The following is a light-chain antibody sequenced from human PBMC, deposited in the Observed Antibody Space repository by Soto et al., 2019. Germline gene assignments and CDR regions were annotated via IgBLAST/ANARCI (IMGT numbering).Light chain of an antibody. CDR2: DVD. Sequence: QSELTQPASVSGSPGQSITISCTGTSSDVGGYNYVSWYQQYPGKAPKLMIYDVDNRPSGVSDRFSGSKSGHTTSLTISGLQAEDEADYYCASYTSSTTVVFGGGTQLTVL. CDR3: ASYTSSTTVV. CDR1: SSDVGGYNY. J-gene: IGLJ2*01. V-gene: IGLV2-14*01.